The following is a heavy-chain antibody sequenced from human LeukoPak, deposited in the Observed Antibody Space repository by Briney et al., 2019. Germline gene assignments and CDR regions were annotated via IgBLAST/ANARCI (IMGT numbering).Heavy chain of an antibody. CDR3: AKDRDGYTIEYFQH. D-gene: IGHD5-24*01. V-gene: IGHV3-23*01. CDR2: ISGSGGST. CDR1: GFTFSSYA. J-gene: IGHJ1*01. Sequence: GSLRLSCAASGFTFSSYAMSWVRQAPGKGLEWVSAISGSGGSTYYADSVKGRFTNSRDNSKNTLYLQMNSLRAEDTAVYYCAKDRDGYTIEYFQHWGQGTLVTVSS.